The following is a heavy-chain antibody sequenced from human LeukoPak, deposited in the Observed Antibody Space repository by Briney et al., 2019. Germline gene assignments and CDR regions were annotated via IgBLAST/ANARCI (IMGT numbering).Heavy chain of an antibody. Sequence: GGSLRLSCAASTFIFSDYAMTWVRQAPGKGLEWVSTISGGGDATYYAHSVKGRFAVSRDNSKKTLYLQLNSLRAEDTAVYYCARDPSEREGGWYLDYWGQGTLVTVSS. CDR2: ISGGGDAT. D-gene: IGHD6-19*01. CDR3: ARDPSEREGGWYLDY. J-gene: IGHJ4*02. V-gene: IGHV3-23*01. CDR1: TFIFSDYA.